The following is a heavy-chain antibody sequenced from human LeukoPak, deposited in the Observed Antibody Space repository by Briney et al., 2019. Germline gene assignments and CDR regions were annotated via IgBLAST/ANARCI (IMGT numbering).Heavy chain of an antibody. V-gene: IGHV3-53*01. CDR1: GFSVSSDY. CDR2: IYSGGST. CDR3: ARRKTGSPYDY. D-gene: IGHD1-1*01. Sequence: PGGSLRLSCVASGFSVSSDYIGWVRQAPGKGLEWVSVIYSGGSTYYADSVKGRFTISRDNSKNTVYLQMNSLRPEDTAVYYCARRKTGSPYDYWGQGTLVTVSS. J-gene: IGHJ4*02.